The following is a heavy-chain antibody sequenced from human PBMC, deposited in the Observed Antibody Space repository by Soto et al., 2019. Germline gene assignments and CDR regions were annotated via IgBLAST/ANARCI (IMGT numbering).Heavy chain of an antibody. CDR2: VDHTGST. Sequence: XXTLCLACAVYGGSFSGYYWRWIRQPPGKGLEWIGEVDHTGSTNYNPSLTSRVTISVDRSKNQFSLKLSSVTAADTAVYYSARVHSSGWYAGYWGRGTLVTVSS. J-gene: IGHJ4*02. CDR1: GGSFSGYY. CDR3: ARVHSSGWYAGY. D-gene: IGHD6-19*01. V-gene: IGHV4-34*01.